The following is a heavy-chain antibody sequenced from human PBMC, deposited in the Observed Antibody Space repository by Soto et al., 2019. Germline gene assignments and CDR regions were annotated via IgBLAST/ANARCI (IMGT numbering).Heavy chain of an antibody. V-gene: IGHV4-34*01. Sequence: SETLSLTCAVYGGAFSGYSWTWIRQPPGKGPEWIGEIDHGGSTTYNPSLKSRVTISVDTSKNQFSLKLSSVTAADTAVYYCARGPSATVRGLFTAWGQGTLVTVSS. D-gene: IGHD3-10*01. J-gene: IGHJ5*02. CDR3: ARGPSATVRGLFTA. CDR2: IDHGGST. CDR1: GGAFSGYS.